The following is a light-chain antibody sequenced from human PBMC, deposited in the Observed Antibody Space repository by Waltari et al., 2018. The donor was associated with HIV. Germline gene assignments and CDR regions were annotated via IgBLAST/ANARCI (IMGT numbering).Light chain of an antibody. V-gene: IGLV1-40*01. CDR3: QSYDSSLSAWV. CDR2: ANT. Sequence: QSVLTQPPSLSGAPGQTVTISCTGTSSNIGADYHVHWYQQLPGTAPKLLIYANTIRPAGGPDRFSGSKSGTSTSLAITGLQADDEADYYCQSYDSSLSAWVFGGGTKLTVL. CDR1: SSNIGADYH. J-gene: IGLJ3*02.